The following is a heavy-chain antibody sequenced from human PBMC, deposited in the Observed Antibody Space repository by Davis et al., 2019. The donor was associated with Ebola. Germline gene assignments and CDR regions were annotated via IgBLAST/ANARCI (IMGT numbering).Heavy chain of an antibody. Sequence: SVKVSCKASGYTFTSYYMHWVRQAPGQGLEWMGGIIPIFGTANYAQKFQGRVTITADESTSTAYMELSSLRSEDTAVYHCARDSWEYCSGGSCYGDYYYGMDVWGQGTTVTVSS. D-gene: IGHD2-15*01. CDR1: GYTFTSYY. CDR3: ARDSWEYCSGGSCYGDYYYGMDV. CDR2: IIPIFGTA. V-gene: IGHV1-69*13. J-gene: IGHJ6*02.